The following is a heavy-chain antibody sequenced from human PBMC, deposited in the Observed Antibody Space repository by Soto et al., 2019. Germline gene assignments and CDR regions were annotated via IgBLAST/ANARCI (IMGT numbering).Heavy chain of an antibody. Sequence: PGGSLRLSCAASGFTFSSYAMSWVRQAPGKGLEWVSAISGSGGSTYYADSVKGRFTISRDNSKSTLYLQMNSLRAEDTAVYYCAYNDILTGYYNYYYYGMDVWGQGTTVTVSS. D-gene: IGHD3-9*01. V-gene: IGHV3-23*01. CDR3: AYNDILTGYYNYYYYGMDV. CDR1: GFTFSSYA. J-gene: IGHJ6*02. CDR2: ISGSGGST.